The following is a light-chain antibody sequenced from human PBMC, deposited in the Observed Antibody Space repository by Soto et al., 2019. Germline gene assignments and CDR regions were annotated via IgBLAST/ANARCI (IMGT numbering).Light chain of an antibody. Sequence: DIQMTQSPSTLSASVGDRVTITCRASQSISSWLAWYQQKPGKAPKLLIYDASSFASGVPSRFSGSGSGTEFTLTISSLQPDDFATYYCQQYNSYSRTFGQGNKVEIK. J-gene: IGKJ1*01. V-gene: IGKV1-5*01. CDR1: QSISSW. CDR3: QQYNSYSRT. CDR2: DAS.